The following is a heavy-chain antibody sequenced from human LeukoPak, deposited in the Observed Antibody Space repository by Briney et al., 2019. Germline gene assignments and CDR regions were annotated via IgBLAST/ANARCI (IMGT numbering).Heavy chain of an antibody. CDR1: GGSISSSNW. CDR2: IYHSGST. D-gene: IGHD2-2*01. CDR3: ARAPPPYCSSTSCSNNWFDP. V-gene: IGHV4-4*02. Sequence: PSETLSLTCAVSGGSISSSNWWSWVRQPPGKGLEWIGEIYHSGSTNYNPSFKSRVTMSVDKSKNQFSLKLSSVTAADTAVYYCARAPPPYCSSTSCSNNWFDPWGQGTLVTVSS. J-gene: IGHJ5*02.